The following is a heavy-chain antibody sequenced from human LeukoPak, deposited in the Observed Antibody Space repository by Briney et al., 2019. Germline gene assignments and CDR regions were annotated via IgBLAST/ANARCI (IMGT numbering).Heavy chain of an antibody. D-gene: IGHD6-13*01. CDR1: GFTFRSQW. CDR3: TRGHRSSSWINWFDP. J-gene: IGHJ5*02. CDR2: INSDGSST. V-gene: IGHV3-74*01. Sequence: GGSLRLSCADSGFTFRSQWMHWVRHGPGKGLVRVSRINSDGSSTFYADSLRGRFTISRDNAKNTLYLQMSSLRAEDTAVYYCTRGHRSSSWINWFDPWGQGTLVTVSS.